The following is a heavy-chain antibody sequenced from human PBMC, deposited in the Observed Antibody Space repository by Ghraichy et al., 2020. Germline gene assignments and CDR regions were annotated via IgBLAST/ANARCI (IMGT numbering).Heavy chain of an antibody. V-gene: IGHV3-21*01. CDR1: GFTFSSYS. D-gene: IGHD1-7*01. Sequence: GESLNISCAASGFTFSSYSMNWVRQAPGKGLEWVSSISSSSSYIYYADSVKGRFTISRDNAKNSLYLQMNSLRAEDTAVYYCARGITGTTHDAFDIWGQGTMVTVSS. J-gene: IGHJ3*02. CDR2: ISSSSSYI. CDR3: ARGITGTTHDAFDI.